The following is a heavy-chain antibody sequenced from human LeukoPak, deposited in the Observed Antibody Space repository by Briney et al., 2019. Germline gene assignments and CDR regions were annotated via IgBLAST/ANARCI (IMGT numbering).Heavy chain of an antibody. D-gene: IGHD5-18*01. CDR2: ISYDGSNK. Sequence: PGRSLRLSCAASGFTFSSYGMHWVRRAPGKGLEWVAVISYDGSNKYYADSVKGRFTISRDNSKNTLYLQMNSLRAEDTAVYYCAKVLRGAMDTAMVRYYYYGMDVWGQGTTVTVSS. J-gene: IGHJ6*02. CDR1: GFTFSSYG. CDR3: AKVLRGAMDTAMVRYYYYGMDV. V-gene: IGHV3-30*18.